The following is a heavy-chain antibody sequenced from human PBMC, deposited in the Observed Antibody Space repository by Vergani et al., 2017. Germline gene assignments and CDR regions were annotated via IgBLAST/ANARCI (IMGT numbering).Heavy chain of an antibody. J-gene: IGHJ6*02. CDR3: VRVPLIRRGSGSYGINNYHGMDV. CDR1: GFISSSYW. V-gene: IGHV3-7*01. CDR2: VNQDGSEK. Sequence: EGQLVESGGDWVQRGGSLRLSCAASGFISSSYWMSWVRQAPGKGLEWVANVNQDGSEKYYVDSVRGRFTISRYNAKNSIYLQMNSLRAEDTAVYFCVRVPLIRRGSGSYGINNYHGMDVWGQGTTVIVSS. D-gene: IGHD3-10*01.